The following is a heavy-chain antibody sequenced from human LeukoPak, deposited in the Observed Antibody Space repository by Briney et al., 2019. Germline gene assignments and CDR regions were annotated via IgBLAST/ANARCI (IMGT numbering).Heavy chain of an antibody. CDR3: AKNRHYGSGGIRFDP. Sequence: GGSLRLSCAASGFTFNNYVMSWVRQTPGKGLEWVSVIYSGGSTYYADSVKGRFTISRDNSKNTLYLQMNSLRAEDTAVYYCAKNRHYGSGGIRFDPWGQGTLVTVSS. CDR2: IYSGGST. CDR1: GFTFNNYV. J-gene: IGHJ5*02. D-gene: IGHD3-10*01. V-gene: IGHV3-66*02.